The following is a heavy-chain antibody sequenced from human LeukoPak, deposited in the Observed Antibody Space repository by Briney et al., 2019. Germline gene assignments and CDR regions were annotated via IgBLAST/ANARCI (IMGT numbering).Heavy chain of an antibody. CDR1: ASTFSTYA. CDR2: INPNSGGT. D-gene: IGHD2-2*01. CDR3: ARDVGEYCSSTNCYASHY. J-gene: IGHJ4*02. V-gene: IGHV1-2*02. Sequence: GASVKVSCKASASTFSTYAIHWVRQAPGQGLEWMGWINPNSGGTNYAQKFQGRVTMTRDTSISTAYMELSSLRSDDTAVYYCARDVGEYCSSTNCYASHYWGQGTLVTVSS.